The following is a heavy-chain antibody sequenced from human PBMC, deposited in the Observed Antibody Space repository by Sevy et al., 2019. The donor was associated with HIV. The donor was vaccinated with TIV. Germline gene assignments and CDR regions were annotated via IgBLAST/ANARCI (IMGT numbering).Heavy chain of an antibody. CDR2: IIPIFGTA. V-gene: IGHV1-69*13. D-gene: IGHD6-6*01. CDR3: ASYEYSSSYYYYYYGMDV. CDR1: GGTFSSYA. J-gene: IGHJ6*02. Sequence: ASVKVSCKASGGTFSSYAISWVRQAPGQGLEWMGGIIPIFGTANYAQKFQGRVTITADESTSTAYMELSSLRSEDTAMYYCASYEYSSSYYYYYYGMDVCGQGTTVTVSS.